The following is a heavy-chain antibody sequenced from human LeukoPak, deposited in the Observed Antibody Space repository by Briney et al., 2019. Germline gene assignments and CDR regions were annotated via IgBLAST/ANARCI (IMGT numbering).Heavy chain of an antibody. D-gene: IGHD4-23*01. V-gene: IGHV3-21*04. CDR2: ISSGSSYI. J-gene: IGHJ6*03. CDR1: GFTFSSYS. Sequence: GGSLRFSCAASGFTFSSYSMNWVRQAPGKGLEWVSSISSGSSYIYYADSVKGRFTISRDNAKNSLYPQMNSLRAEDTAVYYCARGGNVYYYYMDVWGKGTTVTISS. CDR3: ARGGNVYYYYMDV.